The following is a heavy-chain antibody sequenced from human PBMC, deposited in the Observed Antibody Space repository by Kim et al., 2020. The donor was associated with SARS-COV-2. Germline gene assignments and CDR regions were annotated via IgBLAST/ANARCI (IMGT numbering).Heavy chain of an antibody. J-gene: IGHJ3*02. V-gene: IGHV6-1*01. CDR1: GDSVSSNGAT. Sequence: SQTLSLTCAISGDSVSSNGATWNWIRQSPSRGLEWLGRTYYRSKWYNDYAVSVKGRITIDPDTSSNQFSLQMNSVTPDDTAVYYCAKSRGGRGSTIDIWVQGTVVTVSS. CDR2: TYYRSKWYN. D-gene: IGHD1-26*01. CDR3: AKSRGGRGSTIDI.